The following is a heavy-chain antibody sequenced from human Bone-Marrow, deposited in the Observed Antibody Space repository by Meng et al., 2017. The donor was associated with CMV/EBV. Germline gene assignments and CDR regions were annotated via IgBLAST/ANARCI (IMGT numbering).Heavy chain of an antibody. CDR3: AREGYYYDSSGYYYVSWFDY. Sequence: GESLKISCVTSGFTFGRHSMNWVRQAPGRGLECVSTIGSSRSSYIYYRDSVKGRFTISRDNAKNSLYLQMNSLRAEDTAVYYCAREGYYYDSSGYYYVSWFDYWGQGTLVTVSS. J-gene: IGHJ4*02. D-gene: IGHD3-22*01. V-gene: IGHV3-21*01. CDR1: GFTFGRHS. CDR2: IGSSRSSYI.